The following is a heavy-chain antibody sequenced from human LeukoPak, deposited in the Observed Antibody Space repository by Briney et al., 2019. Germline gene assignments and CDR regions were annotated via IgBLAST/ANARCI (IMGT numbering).Heavy chain of an antibody. CDR2: ISGSGGST. CDR3: ATVQTYYYDRTCDY. D-gene: IGHD3-22*01. V-gene: IGHV3-23*01. CDR1: GFTFSSYA. Sequence: GGSLRLSCAACGFTFSSYAMSWVGQAPGKGLEWVSGISGSGGSTYYADSVKGRFTISRDNAKNTLYLQMNRLRAEDTAVYYCATVQTYYYDRTCDYWGQGTLVTVSS. J-gene: IGHJ4*02.